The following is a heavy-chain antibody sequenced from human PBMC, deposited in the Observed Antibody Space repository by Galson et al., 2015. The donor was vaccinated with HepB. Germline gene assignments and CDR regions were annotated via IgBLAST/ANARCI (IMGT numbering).Heavy chain of an antibody. V-gene: IGHV3-9*01. J-gene: IGHJ4*02. CDR2: ISWNSRKI. CDR1: GFTFHDHT. Sequence: SLRLSCAGSGFTFHDHTIHWVWQPPGKGLEWVAGISWNSRKIGYADSVKGRFSISRDNAKNSLYLDLNRLRLEDTALYYCAKATLGSYSVDFGDWGPGTLVTVSS. D-gene: IGHD1-26*01. CDR3: AKATLGSYSVDFGD.